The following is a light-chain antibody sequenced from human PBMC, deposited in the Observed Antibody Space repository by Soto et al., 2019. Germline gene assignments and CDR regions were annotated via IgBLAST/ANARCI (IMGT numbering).Light chain of an antibody. J-gene: IGKJ3*01. CDR3: LQSLQRFT. CDR2: LGS. CDR1: QSLLHSNGYNY. V-gene: IGKV2-28*01. Sequence: DIVMTQSPLSLPVTPGEPASISCRSSQSLLHSNGYNYLDWYLQKPRQSPQLLIYLGSNRASRVHVRVSGSGSGTDFTRKISRVEAEDVGVYYCLQSLQRFTFRPETKVHIK.